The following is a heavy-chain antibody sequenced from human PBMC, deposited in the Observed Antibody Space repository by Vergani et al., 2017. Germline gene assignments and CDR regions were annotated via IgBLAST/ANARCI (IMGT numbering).Heavy chain of an antibody. CDR3: ARAYSSSWTRWYFDY. CDR1: GGSISSSSYY. CDR2: IYTSGST. V-gene: IGHV4-39*07. D-gene: IGHD6-13*01. Sequence: QLQLQESGPGLVKPSETLSLTCTVSGGSISSSSYYWGWIRQPPGKGLEWIGSIYTSGSTNYNPSLKSRVTMSVDTSKNQFSLKLSSVTAADTAVYYCARAYSSSWTRWYFDYWGQGTLVTVSS. J-gene: IGHJ4*02.